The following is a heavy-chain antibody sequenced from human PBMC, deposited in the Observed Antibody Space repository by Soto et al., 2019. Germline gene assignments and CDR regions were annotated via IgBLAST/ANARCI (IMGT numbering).Heavy chain of an antibody. CDR3: APHSHDYGDYFDY. V-gene: IGHV4-39*01. CDR1: NGSISSNSYY. J-gene: IGHJ4*02. D-gene: IGHD4-17*01. Sequence: ASETLSLTCTVSNGSISSNSYYWGWIRQPPGKGLEWIGSVYYSGTPYYNPSLKSRVTISVDTSANQFSLKLSSVTAADTAVYYSAPHSHDYGDYFDYWGQGALVTVSS. CDR2: VYYSGTP.